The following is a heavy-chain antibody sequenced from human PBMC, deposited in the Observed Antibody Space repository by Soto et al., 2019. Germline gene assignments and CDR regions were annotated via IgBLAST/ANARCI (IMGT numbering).Heavy chain of an antibody. V-gene: IGHV3-23*01. Sequence: GGSLRLSCAASGFTFSTYAMSWVRQAPGRGLEWVSVISGSGGRTNYADSVKGRFTISRDNPKNTLYLQMNSLRAEDTAVYYCAKRTDSRSGTYYLDYWGQGSLVTVSS. CDR1: GFTFSTYA. CDR2: ISGSGGRT. CDR3: AKRTDSRSGTYYLDY. J-gene: IGHJ4*02. D-gene: IGHD6-13*01.